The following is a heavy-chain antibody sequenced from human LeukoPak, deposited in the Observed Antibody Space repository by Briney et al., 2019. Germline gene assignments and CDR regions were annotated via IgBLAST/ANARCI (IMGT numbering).Heavy chain of an antibody. CDR3: ARHSDVPLDL. CDR2: IWPDDSDT. J-gene: IGHJ5*02. V-gene: IGHV5-51*01. D-gene: IGHD6-6*01. Sequence: GESLKISCKASGYNFTNHWVAWVRQRPGEGLEWMGIIWPDDSDTRYSPSFQGLVTISVDKSIGTAHLQWRRLKASDTALYFCARHSDVPLDLWGQGTLVIVSS. CDR1: GYNFTNHW.